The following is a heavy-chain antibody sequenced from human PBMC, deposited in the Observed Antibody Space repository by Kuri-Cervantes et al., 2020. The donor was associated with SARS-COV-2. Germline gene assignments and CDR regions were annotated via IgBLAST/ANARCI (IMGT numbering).Heavy chain of an antibody. CDR1: GFTFSSYT. Sequence: LSLTCAASGFTFSSYTMNWVRQAPGKGLEWVSGISWNSGSIGYADSVKGRLTISRDNAKNSLYLQMNSLRAEDTALYYCAKAPSSSFYGMDVWGQGTTVTVSS. J-gene: IGHJ6*02. CDR3: AKAPSSSFYGMDV. CDR2: ISWNSGSI. D-gene: IGHD6-13*01. V-gene: IGHV3-9*01.